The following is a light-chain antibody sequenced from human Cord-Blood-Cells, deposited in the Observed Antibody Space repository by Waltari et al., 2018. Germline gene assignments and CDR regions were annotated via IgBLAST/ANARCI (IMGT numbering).Light chain of an antibody. CDR1: SSDVGGYNY. V-gene: IGLV2-14*03. CDR2: DVS. CDR3: SSYTSSSTLV. J-gene: IGLJ1*01. Sequence: QSALTQPASVSGSPAQSITISCTGTSSDVGGYNYVSWYQQHPGKAPKLMIYDVSSRPAGVSNRFSGSKSANTASQTICGRQAEDEADYYCSSYTSSSTLVFGTGTKVTVL.